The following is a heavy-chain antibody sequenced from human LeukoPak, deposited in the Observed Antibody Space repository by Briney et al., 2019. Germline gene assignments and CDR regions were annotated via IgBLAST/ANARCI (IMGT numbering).Heavy chain of an antibody. CDR1: GFTFSSYW. Sequence: GGSLRLSCAASGFTFSSYWMHWVRQAPGKGLVWVSRINSDESSTDYADSVKGRFTISRDNAKNTLYLQMNSLRAEDTAVYYCARGPFAAAAGSLGYWGQGTLVTVSS. CDR2: INSDESST. J-gene: IGHJ4*02. D-gene: IGHD6-13*01. V-gene: IGHV3-74*01. CDR3: ARGPFAAAAGSLGY.